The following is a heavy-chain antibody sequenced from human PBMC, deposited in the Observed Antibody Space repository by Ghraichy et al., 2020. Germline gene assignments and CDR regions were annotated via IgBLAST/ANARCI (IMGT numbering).Heavy chain of an antibody. J-gene: IGHJ4*02. CDR2: IYYSGST. Sequence: SETLSLTCTVSGGSISSYYWSWIRQPPGKGLEWIGYIYYSGSTNYNPSLKSRVTISVDTSKNQFSLKLSSVTAADTAVYYCARHYGSGSYYNHLGGYYFDYWGQGTLVTVSS. CDR1: GGSISSYY. V-gene: IGHV4-59*08. CDR3: ARHYGSGSYYNHLGGYYFDY. D-gene: IGHD3-10*01.